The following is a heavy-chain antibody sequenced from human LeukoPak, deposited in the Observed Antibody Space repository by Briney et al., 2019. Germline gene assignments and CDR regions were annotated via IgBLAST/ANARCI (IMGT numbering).Heavy chain of an antibody. J-gene: IGHJ6*03. CDR1: GFTFSSYS. Sequence: TGGSLRLSCAASGFTFSSYSMNWVRQAPGKGLEWVSSISSSSSYIYYADSVKGRFTISRDNAKNSLYLQMNSPRAEDTAVYYCARSREVYGSGSFYYYMDVRGKGTTVTISS. V-gene: IGHV3-21*01. CDR3: ARSREVYGSGSFYYYMDV. CDR2: ISSSSSYI. D-gene: IGHD3-10*01.